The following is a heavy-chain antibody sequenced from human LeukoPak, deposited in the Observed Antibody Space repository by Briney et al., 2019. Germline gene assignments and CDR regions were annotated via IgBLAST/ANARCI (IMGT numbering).Heavy chain of an antibody. CDR3: ARVAVGPRGYSYGSWDYYYYMDV. D-gene: IGHD5-18*01. CDR2: ISSSGSTI. V-gene: IGHV3-48*03. CDR1: GFTFSSYE. J-gene: IGHJ6*03. Sequence: GGSLRLSCAASGFTFSSYEMNLVRQAPGKGLEWVSYISSSGSTIYYADSVKGRFTISRDNAKNSLYLQMNSLRAEDTAVYYCARVAVGPRGYSYGSWDYYYYMDVWGKGTTVTVSS.